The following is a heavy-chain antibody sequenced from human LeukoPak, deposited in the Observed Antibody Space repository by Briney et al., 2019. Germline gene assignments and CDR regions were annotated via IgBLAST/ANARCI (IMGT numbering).Heavy chain of an antibody. CDR1: GFTFTSYS. Sequence: GGSLRLSCAASGFTFTSYSMNWVRQAPGKGLEWVSTISGGGGSTYYANSVKGRFTISRDNSKNTLYLQVNSLRAEDTAVYYCAKGGKWDVTPFDYWGQGTLVTVSS. V-gene: IGHV3-23*01. D-gene: IGHD1-26*01. CDR2: ISGGGGST. J-gene: IGHJ4*02. CDR3: AKGGKWDVTPFDY.